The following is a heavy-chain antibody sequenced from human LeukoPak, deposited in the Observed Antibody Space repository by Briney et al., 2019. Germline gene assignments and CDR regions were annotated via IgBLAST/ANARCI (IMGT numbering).Heavy chain of an antibody. V-gene: IGHV3-23*01. CDR3: AKDFFSGIAVAGTDWFDP. Sequence: GGSLRLSCAASGFTFSSYAMSWVRQAPGKGLEWVSAISGSGGSKYYADSVKGRFTVSRDNSKNTLYLQMNSLRAEDTAVYYCAKDFFSGIAVAGTDWFDPWGQGTLVTVSS. CDR2: ISGSGGSK. D-gene: IGHD6-19*01. J-gene: IGHJ5*02. CDR1: GFTFSSYA.